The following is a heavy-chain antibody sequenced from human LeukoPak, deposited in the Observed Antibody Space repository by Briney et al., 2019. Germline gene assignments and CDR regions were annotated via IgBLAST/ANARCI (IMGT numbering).Heavy chain of an antibody. CDR2: ISSSSSAI. J-gene: IGHJ4*02. CDR3: ARGGHSSGWDLYYFGY. V-gene: IGHV3-48*01. Sequence: GGSLRLSCVASGFAFSSHWLNWVRQAPGKGLEWVSYISSSSSAIYYADSVKGRFTISRDNAKNSLYLQMNSLTAEDTAVYYCARGGHSSGWDLYYFGYWGQGTLVTVSS. D-gene: IGHD6-19*01. CDR1: GFAFSSHW.